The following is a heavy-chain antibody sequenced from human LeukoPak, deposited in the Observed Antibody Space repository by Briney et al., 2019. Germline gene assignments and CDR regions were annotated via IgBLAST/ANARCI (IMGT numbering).Heavy chain of an antibody. V-gene: IGHV1-2*02. Sequence: ASVKVSCKASGYTFTGYYMHWVRQAPGQGLEWMGWINPNSGGTNYAQKFQGRVTITADKSTSTAYMELSSLRSEDTAVYYCARDHTMVRGVEYFQHWGQGTLVTVSS. CDR3: ARDHTMVRGVEYFQH. J-gene: IGHJ1*01. D-gene: IGHD3-10*01. CDR2: INPNSGGT. CDR1: GYTFTGYY.